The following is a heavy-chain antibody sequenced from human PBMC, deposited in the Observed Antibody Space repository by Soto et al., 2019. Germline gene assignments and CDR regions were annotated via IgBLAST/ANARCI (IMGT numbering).Heavy chain of an antibody. CDR3: ATLPPRIVVVVTPIPT. CDR2: ISGSGGST. D-gene: IGHD2-15*01. CDR1: GFTFSSYA. V-gene: IGHV3-23*01. Sequence: HPGGSLRLSCAASGFTFSSYAMSWVRQAPGKGLEWVSAISGSGGSTYYADSVKGRFTISRDNSKNTLYLQMNSLRAEDTAVYYCATLPPRIVVVVTPIPTWGQGTLVTVSS. J-gene: IGHJ5*02.